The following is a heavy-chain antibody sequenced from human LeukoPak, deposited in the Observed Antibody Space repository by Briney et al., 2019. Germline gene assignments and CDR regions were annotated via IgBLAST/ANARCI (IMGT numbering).Heavy chain of an antibody. CDR2: INPNGGST. CDR3: ARGPALIVVLPAAKGFDY. J-gene: IGHJ4*02. V-gene: IGHV1-46*01. CDR1: GYTFTSSY. Sequence: AAAKVSCKAAGYTFTSSYMHCVRQPPGQGGEWMGRINPNGGSTSYAQTLQSRVTMTGDTSTSPVYMELSSVRSEDTAVYYCARGPALIVVLPAAKGFDYWGEGTLVTVSS. D-gene: IGHD2-2*01.